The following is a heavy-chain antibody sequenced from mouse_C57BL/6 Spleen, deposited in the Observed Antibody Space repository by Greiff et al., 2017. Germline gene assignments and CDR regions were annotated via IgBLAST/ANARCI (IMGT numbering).Heavy chain of an antibody. D-gene: IGHD1-1*01. J-gene: IGHJ4*01. V-gene: IGHV5-4*01. CDR3: ARVYYGSSYNYAMDY. Sequence: EVQRVESGGGLVKPGGSLKLSCAASGFTFSSYAMSWVRQTPEKRLEWVATISDGGSYTYYPDNVKGRFTISRDNAKNNLYLQMSHLKSEDTAMYYCARVYYGSSYNYAMDYWGQGTSVTVSS. CDR1: GFTFSSYA. CDR2: ISDGGSYT.